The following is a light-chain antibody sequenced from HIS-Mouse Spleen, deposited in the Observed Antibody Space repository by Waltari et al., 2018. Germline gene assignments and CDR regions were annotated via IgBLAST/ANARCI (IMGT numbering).Light chain of an antibody. CDR1: SSDVGSYNL. CDR3: CSYAGSSTVV. CDR2: EAS. J-gene: IGLJ2*01. V-gene: IGLV2-23*01. Sequence: SALTQPASVSGSPGQSITISCTGTSSDVGSYNLASCYQQHPGKAPKLMIYEASKRPSGVSNRFSGSKSGNTASLTISGRQAEDEADYYCCSYAGSSTVVFGGGTKLTVL.